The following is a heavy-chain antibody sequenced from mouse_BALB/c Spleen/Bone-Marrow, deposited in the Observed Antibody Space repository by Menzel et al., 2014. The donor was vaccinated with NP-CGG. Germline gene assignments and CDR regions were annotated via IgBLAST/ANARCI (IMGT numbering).Heavy chain of an antibody. CDR2: INPYNDGT. Sequence: VQLQQSGPELIKPGASVKMSCKASGYTFTSYVIHWVKQKPGQGLKWIGYINPYNDGTKYNEKFKGKATLTSDKSSSTAYMDLSRLASEDSAVYYCVRGVYYEYDEGALDYWGQGTSVTVSS. V-gene: IGHV1-14*01. J-gene: IGHJ4*01. CDR1: GYTFTSYV. D-gene: IGHD2-4*01. CDR3: VRGVYYEYDEGALDY.